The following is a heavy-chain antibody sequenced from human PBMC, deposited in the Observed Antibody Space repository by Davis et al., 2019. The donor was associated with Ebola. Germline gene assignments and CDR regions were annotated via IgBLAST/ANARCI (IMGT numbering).Heavy chain of an antibody. V-gene: IGHV3-21*04. CDR1: GFTFSSYS. D-gene: IGHD1-26*01. CDR2: ISSSSSYI. Sequence: GGSLRLSCAASGFTFSSYSMNWVRQAPGKGLEWVSSISSSSSYIYYADSVKGRFTISRDNSKNSLYLQMNSLRTEDTALYYCAKDGRSGGVGAFDIWGQGTMVTVSS. CDR3: AKDGRSGGVGAFDI. J-gene: IGHJ3*02.